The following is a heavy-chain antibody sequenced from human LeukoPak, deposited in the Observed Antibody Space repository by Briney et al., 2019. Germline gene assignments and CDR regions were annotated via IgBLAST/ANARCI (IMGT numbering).Heavy chain of an antibody. D-gene: IGHD3-9*01. CDR2: IKHDGSEK. Sequence: PGGSLRLSCAASGFTFSSYWMSWVRQAPGKGLEWVADIKHDGSEKYYVDSLKGRLTISTDSAKNSLYLQINSLRAEDTAVYYCARKDRYGLDYWGQGTLVTVSS. CDR3: ARKDRYGLDY. J-gene: IGHJ4*02. CDR1: GFTFSSYW. V-gene: IGHV3-7*01.